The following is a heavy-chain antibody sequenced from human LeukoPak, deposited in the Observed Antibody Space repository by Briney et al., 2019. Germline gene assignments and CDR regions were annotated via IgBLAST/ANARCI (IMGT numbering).Heavy chain of an antibody. D-gene: IGHD5-12*01. V-gene: IGHV4-4*07. CDR1: GGSISSYY. J-gene: IGHJ5*02. CDR3: ARGLAAAYDYNWFDP. Sequence: SETLSLTCTVSGGSISSYYWSWTRQSAGKGLEWIGRIYASGTTRYNPSLNSRVTMSVDTSKNQFSLKLNSVTAADTAVYFCARGLAAAYDYNWFDPWGQGTLVTVSS. CDR2: IYASGTT.